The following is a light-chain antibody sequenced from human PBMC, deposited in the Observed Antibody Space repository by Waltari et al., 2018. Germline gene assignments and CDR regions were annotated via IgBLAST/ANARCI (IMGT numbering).Light chain of an antibody. J-gene: IGKJ1*01. CDR1: QSISTY. CDR3: QQSYTLPRT. CDR2: HTP. V-gene: IGKV1-39*01. Sequence: DIQMTQSPSSLSAAVGDRGTITCRASQSISTYLNWYQQKPGRAPRLLIYHTPSLQSGVPSRFSGRGSETDFTFSINSLQPDDFATYFCQQSYTLPRTFSQGTKVEIK.